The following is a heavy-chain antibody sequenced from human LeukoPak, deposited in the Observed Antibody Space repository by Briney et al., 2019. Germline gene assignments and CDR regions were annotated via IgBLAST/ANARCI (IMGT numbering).Heavy chain of an antibody. V-gene: IGHV4-59*01. CDR2: IYYSGST. CDR3: ARHYYDSSGYYYFDY. D-gene: IGHD3-22*01. Sequence: SETLSLTCTVPGGSISSYYWSWIRQPPGKGLEWIGYIYYSGSTNYNPSLKSRVTISVDTSKNQFSLKLSSVTAADTAVYYCARHYYDSSGYYYFDYWGQGTLVTVSS. J-gene: IGHJ4*02. CDR1: GGSISSYY.